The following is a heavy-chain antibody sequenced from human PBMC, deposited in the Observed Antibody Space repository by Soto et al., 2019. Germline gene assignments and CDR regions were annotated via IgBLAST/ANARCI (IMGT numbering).Heavy chain of an antibody. J-gene: IGHJ4*02. CDR3: ARANPQDFFDY. D-gene: IGHD3-3*01. CDR2: IRKKTNSYTT. CDR1: GFTFSDHY. Sequence: GGSLRLSCAASGFTFSDHYMDWVRQAPGKGLEWVARIRKKTNSYTTEYAASVKGRFTISRDDSKNSLYLQMNSLKTEDTAVYYCARANPQDFFDYWGQGTLVTVSS. V-gene: IGHV3-72*01.